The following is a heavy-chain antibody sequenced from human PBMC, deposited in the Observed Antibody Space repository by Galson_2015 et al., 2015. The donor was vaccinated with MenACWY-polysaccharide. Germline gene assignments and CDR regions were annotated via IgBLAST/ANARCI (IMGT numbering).Heavy chain of an antibody. D-gene: IGHD2-8*01. V-gene: IGHV3-23*01. Sequence: SLRLSCAASEFTFSTYFMSWVRQAPGKGLEWVSAISPGGTGTYYADSVKGRRIISRDNSKNTLYLQMNSLRAEDTAVYYCAKITDGPSRWFFDLWGQGTLVTVSS. CDR3: AKITDGPSRWFFDL. CDR1: EFTFSTYF. CDR2: ISPGGTGT. J-gene: IGHJ2*01.